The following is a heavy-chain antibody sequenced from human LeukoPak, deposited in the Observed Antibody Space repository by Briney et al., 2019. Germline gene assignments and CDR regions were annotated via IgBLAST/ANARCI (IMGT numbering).Heavy chain of an antibody. V-gene: IGHV3-20*01. CDR3: ARLAAANYLDY. Sequence: GGSLRLSCAASGFTFADYDMCWVRQAPGKGLQWVSGINWNGGSTAYADSVKGRFTISRDNAKNSLYLQMNSLRAEDTALYHCARLAAANYLDYWGQGTLVTVSS. D-gene: IGHD6-13*01. J-gene: IGHJ4*02. CDR2: INWNGGST. CDR1: GFTFADYD.